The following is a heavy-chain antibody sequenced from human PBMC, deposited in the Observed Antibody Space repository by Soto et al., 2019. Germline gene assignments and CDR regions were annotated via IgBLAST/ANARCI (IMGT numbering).Heavy chain of an antibody. D-gene: IGHD1-7*01. CDR1: GYTLTNYA. Sequence: ASVKVSCKASGYTLTNYAMHWVRQAPGQRLEWMGWINGGNGNTKYSQKFQGRVTITRDTSASTAYMELSSLRSEDTAVYYCARIRIGTTGVVDYWGQGTLVTVS. CDR3: ARIRIGTTGVVDY. V-gene: IGHV1-3*01. CDR2: INGGNGNT. J-gene: IGHJ4*02.